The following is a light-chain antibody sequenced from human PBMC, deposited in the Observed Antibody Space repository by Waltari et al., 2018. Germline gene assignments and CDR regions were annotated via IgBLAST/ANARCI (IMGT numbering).Light chain of an antibody. V-gene: IGKV3-11*01. CDR3: QQRSNWPLT. Sequence: EIVLTQSPATLSLSPGERATLSCRASQSVSRYLAWYQQKPGQAPGRLIYDASNRATGIPGRFSGSGSGTDFTLTISSLEPEDFAVYYCQQRSNWPLTFGGGTQVEIK. CDR1: QSVSRY. J-gene: IGKJ4*01. CDR2: DAS.